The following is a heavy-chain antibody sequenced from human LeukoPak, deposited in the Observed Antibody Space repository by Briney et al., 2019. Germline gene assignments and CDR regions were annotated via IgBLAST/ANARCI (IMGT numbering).Heavy chain of an antibody. Sequence: SETLSLTCTVSGGSISSGSYYWSWIRQPAGKGLEWIGRIHRSGSTAYNPSVKSRVTISVDTSKNQFSLKLNSVTAAGTAVYYCARGGFLVQNHFDPWGQGTLVTVSS. CDR3: ARGGFLVQNHFDP. CDR2: IHRSGST. D-gene: IGHD3-3*01. V-gene: IGHV4-61*02. J-gene: IGHJ5*02. CDR1: GGSISSGSYY.